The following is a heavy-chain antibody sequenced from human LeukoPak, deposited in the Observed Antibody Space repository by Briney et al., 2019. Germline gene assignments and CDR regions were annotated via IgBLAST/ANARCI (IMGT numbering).Heavy chain of an antibody. CDR1: AGSISSSSYY. D-gene: IGHD3-22*01. Sequence: SETLSLTCTVSAGSISSSSYYWGWFRQPPGKGLEWIGTIYYSGSTYYSPSLKSRVTISLDTSKSQFSLKLSSVTAADTAVYYCASGRDNSGYYYYFDYWGQGTLVTVSS. CDR2: IYYSGST. J-gene: IGHJ4*02. V-gene: IGHV4-39*07. CDR3: ASGRDNSGYYYYFDY.